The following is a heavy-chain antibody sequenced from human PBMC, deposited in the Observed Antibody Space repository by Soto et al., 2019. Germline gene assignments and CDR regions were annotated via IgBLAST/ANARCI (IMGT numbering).Heavy chain of an antibody. J-gene: IGHJ5*02. CDR3: ATLPPRIVVVMTDLPT. CDR2: IYYSGST. D-gene: IGHD2-15*01. Sequence: SETLSLTCTVSGGSVSSGSYYWSWIRQPPGKGLEWIGYIYYSGSTNYNPSLKSRVTISVDTSKNQFSLKLTSVTAADTAVYYCATLPPRIVVVMTDLPTWGQGTLVTVSS. CDR1: GGSVSSGSYY. V-gene: IGHV4-61*01.